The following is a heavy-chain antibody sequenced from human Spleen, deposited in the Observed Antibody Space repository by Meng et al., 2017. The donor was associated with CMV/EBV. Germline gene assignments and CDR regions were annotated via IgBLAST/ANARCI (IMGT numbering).Heavy chain of an antibody. CDR1: GFTVSNYY. Sequence: ASGFTVSNYYMSWVRQAPGKGLEWVSIIYDGDRTYYADSVKGRFTISRDNSKNTLYFQMNSLRTEDTAVYFCTRAGVRGGTLNWFDPWGQGTLVTVSS. CDR2: IYDGDRT. V-gene: IGHV3-66*02. D-gene: IGHD2-15*01. J-gene: IGHJ5*02. CDR3: TRAGVRGGTLNWFDP.